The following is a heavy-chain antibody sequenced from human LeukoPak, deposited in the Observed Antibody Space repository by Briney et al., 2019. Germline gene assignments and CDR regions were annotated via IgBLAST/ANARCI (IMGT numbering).Heavy chain of an antibody. J-gene: IGHJ6*03. CDR1: GFTFSSYG. D-gene: IGHD6-19*01. CDR2: VRYDGSNK. Sequence: PGGSLRLSCAASGFTFSSYGMHWVRQAPGKGLEWVAFVRYDGSNKYYADSVKGRFTISRDNSKNTLYLQMNSLRAEDTAVYYCAKDGFSGGGLVYYYYYYYMDVWGKGTTVTISS. V-gene: IGHV3-30*02. CDR3: AKDGFSGGGLVYYYYYYYMDV.